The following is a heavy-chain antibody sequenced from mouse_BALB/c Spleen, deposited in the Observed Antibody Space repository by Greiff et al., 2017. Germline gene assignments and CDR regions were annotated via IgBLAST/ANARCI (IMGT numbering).Heavy chain of an antibody. V-gene: IGHV14-3*02. Sequence: EVQLQQSGAELVKPGASVKLSCTASGFNIKDTYMHWVKQRPEQGLEWIGRIDPANGNTKYDPKFQGKATITADTSSNTAYLQLSSLTSEDTAVYYCALHYYGSHWYFDVWGAGTTVTVSS. CDR3: ALHYYGSHWYFDV. CDR2: IDPANGNT. J-gene: IGHJ1*01. CDR1: GFNIKDTY. D-gene: IGHD1-2*01.